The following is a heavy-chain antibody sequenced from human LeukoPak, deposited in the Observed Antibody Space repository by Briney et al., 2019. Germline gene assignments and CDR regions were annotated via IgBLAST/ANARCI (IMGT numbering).Heavy chain of an antibody. CDR1: GGSISSYY. CDR3: AKVGDDAFDI. V-gene: IGHV4-59*01. CDR2: IYYSGST. Sequence: SETLSLTCTVSGGSISSYYWSWIRQPPGKGLEWIGYIYYSGSTNYNPSLKSRVTISVDTSKNQFSLKLSSVTAEDTAVYYCAKVGDDAFDIWGQGTMVTVSS. J-gene: IGHJ3*02. D-gene: IGHD3-16*01.